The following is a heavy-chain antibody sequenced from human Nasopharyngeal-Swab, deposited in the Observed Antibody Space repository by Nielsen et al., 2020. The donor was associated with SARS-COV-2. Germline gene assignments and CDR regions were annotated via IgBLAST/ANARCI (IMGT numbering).Heavy chain of an antibody. D-gene: IGHD3-10*01. Sequence: LVKVSCKASGGTFSSYAISWVRQAPGQGLEWMGGIIPIFGTANYAQKSQGRVTITADKSTSTAYMELSSLRSEDTAVYYCARESMVRGLVVGFDPWGQGTLVTVSS. J-gene: IGHJ5*02. V-gene: IGHV1-69*06. CDR3: ARESMVRGLVVGFDP. CDR2: IIPIFGTA. CDR1: GGTFSSYA.